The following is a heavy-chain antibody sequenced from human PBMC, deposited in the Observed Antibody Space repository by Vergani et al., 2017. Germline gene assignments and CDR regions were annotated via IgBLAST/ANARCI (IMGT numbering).Heavy chain of an antibody. J-gene: IGHJ5*02. CDR3: ARLRVGQQLSQWSWFDP. Sequence: EVQLVQSGAEVKKPGESLKISCKGSGYSFTSYWIGWVRQMPGKGLEWMGSIYPGDSDTRYSPSFQGQVTISADKSISTAYLQWSSLKASDTAMYYWARLRVGQQLSQWSWFDPWGQGTLVTVSS. CDR1: GYSFTSYW. CDR2: IYPGDSDT. D-gene: IGHD6-13*01. V-gene: IGHV5-51*01.